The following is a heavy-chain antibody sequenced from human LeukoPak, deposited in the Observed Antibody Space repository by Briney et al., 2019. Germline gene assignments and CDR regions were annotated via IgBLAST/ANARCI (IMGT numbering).Heavy chain of an antibody. J-gene: IGHJ4*02. Sequence: PSETLSLTCTVSGGSISSGSYYWSWIRQPAGKGLEWIGRIYTSGSTNYNPSLKSRVTISVDTSKNQFSLKLSSVTAADTAVYYCARVLRGAAAADYWGQGTLVTVSS. CDR2: IYTSGST. CDR3: ARVLRGAAAADY. CDR1: GGSISSGSYY. D-gene: IGHD6-13*01. V-gene: IGHV4-61*02.